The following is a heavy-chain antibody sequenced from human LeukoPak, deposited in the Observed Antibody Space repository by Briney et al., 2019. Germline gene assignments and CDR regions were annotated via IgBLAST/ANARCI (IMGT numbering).Heavy chain of an antibody. V-gene: IGHV1-2*02. Sequence: ASVKVSCKASGYTFTGYYMHWVRQAPGQGLERMGWINPNSGGTNYAQKFQGRVTMTRDTSISTAYMELSRLRSDDTAVYYCARDLSTMVRGVIETLYYFDYWGQGTLVTVSS. CDR1: GYTFTGYY. CDR3: ARDLSTMVRGVIETLYYFDY. J-gene: IGHJ4*02. D-gene: IGHD3-10*01. CDR2: INPNSGGT.